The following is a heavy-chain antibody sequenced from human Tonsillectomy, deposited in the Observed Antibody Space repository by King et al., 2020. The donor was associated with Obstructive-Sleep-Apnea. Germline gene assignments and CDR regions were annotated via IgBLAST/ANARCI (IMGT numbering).Heavy chain of an antibody. Sequence: VQLVESGGGLVQPGGSLRLSCAVSGFPFSRNWMHWVRQAPGKGLLWVSAITSDSRTATYADSVKGRFTVSRDNAKNMLYLHMTSLKVEDTAVYYCVSPPHETVADPFDSWGQGTLVTVSS. CDR2: ITSDSRTA. J-gene: IGHJ4*02. CDR1: GFPFSRNW. V-gene: IGHV3-74*01. D-gene: IGHD6-19*01. CDR3: VSPPHETVADPFDS.